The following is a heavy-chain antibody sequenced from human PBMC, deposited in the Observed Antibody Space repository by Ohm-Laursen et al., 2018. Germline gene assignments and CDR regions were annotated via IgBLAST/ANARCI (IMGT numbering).Heavy chain of an antibody. V-gene: IGHV4-34*01. CDR3: ARQRNSFQPIDY. J-gene: IGHJ4*02. D-gene: IGHD2/OR15-2a*01. Sequence: SETLSLTCAVYGGSFSGYYWSWIRQPPGKGLEWIGEINHSGSTTYNPSLKSRVTISVDTSKNQFSLKLSSVTAADTAVYFCARQRNSFQPIDYWGQGTLVTVSS. CDR2: INHSGST. CDR1: GGSFSGYY.